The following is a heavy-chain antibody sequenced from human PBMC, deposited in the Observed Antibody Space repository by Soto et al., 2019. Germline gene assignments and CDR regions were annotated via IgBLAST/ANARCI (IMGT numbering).Heavy chain of an antibody. CDR1: GYSISSGYH. D-gene: IGHD2-15*01. Sequence: PSETLSLTCAVSGYSISSGYHCCFRRPPPGELLEWVGSVYHSRSTYYNPSLKSRLTISVDNSNNQFSLHMTSVTAEDTAVYYCARQDREVVEVWWFDPWGQGTLVTVSS. V-gene: IGHV4-38-2*01. CDR3: ARQDREVVEVWWFDP. CDR2: VYHSRST. J-gene: IGHJ5*02.